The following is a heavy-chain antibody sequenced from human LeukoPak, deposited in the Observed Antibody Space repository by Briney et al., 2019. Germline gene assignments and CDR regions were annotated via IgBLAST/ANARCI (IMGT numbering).Heavy chain of an antibody. D-gene: IGHD3-10*01. CDR1: GFTFSSYA. CDR2: ISYDGSNK. J-gene: IGHJ6*02. V-gene: IGHV3-30*04. Sequence: GGSLRLSCAASGFTFSSYAMHWVRQAPGKGLEWVAVISYDGSNKYCADSVKGRFTISRDNSKNTLYLQMNSLRAEDTAVYYCARDKGSYYGSGSPYGMDVWGQGTTVTVSS. CDR3: ARDKGSYYGSGSPYGMDV.